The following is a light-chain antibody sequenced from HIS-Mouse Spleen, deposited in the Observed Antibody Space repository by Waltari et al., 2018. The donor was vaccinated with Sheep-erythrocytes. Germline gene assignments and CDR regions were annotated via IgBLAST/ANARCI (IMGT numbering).Light chain of an antibody. Sequence: AIQMTQSPSSLSVSVGDRVTITCRASQGIRNDLGWYQQKPGKAPKLLIYAASSLQSGGPSRCSGSGSGTDFTLTISSLQPEDFATYYCLQDYNYPYTFGQGTKLEIK. CDR3: LQDYNYPYT. CDR2: AAS. J-gene: IGKJ2*01. CDR1: QGIRND. V-gene: IGKV1-6*01.